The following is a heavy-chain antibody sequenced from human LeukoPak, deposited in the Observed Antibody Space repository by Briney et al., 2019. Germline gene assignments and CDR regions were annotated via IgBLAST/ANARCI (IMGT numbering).Heavy chain of an antibody. V-gene: IGHV3-23*01. Sequence: GGSLRLSCAASGFTFSSYAMSWVRQAPGKGLEWVSAISGSGGTTYYADSVKGRFTISRDNSKNTLYLQMNSLRAEDTAVYYCAKDGHDYYYYYMDVWGRGTAVTVSS. CDR2: ISGSGGTT. CDR3: AKDGHDYYYYYMDV. J-gene: IGHJ6*03. CDR1: GFTFSSYA.